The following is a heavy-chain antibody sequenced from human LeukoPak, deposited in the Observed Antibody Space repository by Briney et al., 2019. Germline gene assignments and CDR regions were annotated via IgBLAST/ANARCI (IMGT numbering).Heavy chain of an antibody. CDR3: AMDRGY. CDR2: ISGSGDGA. D-gene: IGHD1-26*01. Sequence: PGGSLRLSCAASGFTFSTYAMSWVRQAPGKGLQWVSLISGSGDGAHYADSVKGRFTISRDNSKNTVFLQMKSLRAEDTALYYCAMDRGYWGQGTLVTVSS. CDR1: GFTFSTYA. V-gene: IGHV3-23*01. J-gene: IGHJ4*02.